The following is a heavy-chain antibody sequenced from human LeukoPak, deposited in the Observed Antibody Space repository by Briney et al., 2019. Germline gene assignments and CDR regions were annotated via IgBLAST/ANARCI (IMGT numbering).Heavy chain of an antibody. CDR1: GGSISNYY. CDR3: ARQDYGGNSGYDY. CDR2: IYYSGST. J-gene: IGHJ4*02. V-gene: IGHV4-59*01. Sequence: PSETLSLTCTVSGGSISNYYWSWIRQPPGKGLEWIGYIYYSGSTNYNPSLKSRVTISVDTSKNQFSLKLSSVTAADTAVYYCARQDYGGNSGYDYWGQGTLVTVSS. D-gene: IGHD4-23*01.